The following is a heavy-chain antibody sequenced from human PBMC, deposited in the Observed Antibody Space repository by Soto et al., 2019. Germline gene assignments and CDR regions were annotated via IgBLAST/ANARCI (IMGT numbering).Heavy chain of an antibody. CDR3: ASEVAGTDGGYDY. V-gene: IGHV4-34*01. CDR1: GGSFSGYY. J-gene: IGHJ4*02. D-gene: IGHD6-19*01. CDR2: INHSGST. Sequence: QVQLQQWGAGLLKPSETLSLTCAVYGGSFSGYYWSWIRQPPGKGLEWIGEINHSGSTNYNPSLKSRVTISVDTSKNQFSLKLSSVTAADTAVYYCASEVAGTDGGYDYWGQGTLVTVSS.